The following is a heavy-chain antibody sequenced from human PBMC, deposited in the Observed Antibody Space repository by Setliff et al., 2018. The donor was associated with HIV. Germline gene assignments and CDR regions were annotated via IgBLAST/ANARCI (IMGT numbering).Heavy chain of an antibody. D-gene: IGHD3-16*01. V-gene: IGHV1-69*10. Sequence: GPSVKVSCKASGGTFSSYVINWVRQAPGQGLEWMGGAIPMLGIANHVHKFQGRVTITADKSTSTAYMELNSLRSEDTAVYYCARSSYYDVNSPFDYWGQGTRVTVSS. CDR3: ARSSYYDVNSPFDY. J-gene: IGHJ4*02. CDR1: GGTFSSYV. CDR2: AIPMLGIA.